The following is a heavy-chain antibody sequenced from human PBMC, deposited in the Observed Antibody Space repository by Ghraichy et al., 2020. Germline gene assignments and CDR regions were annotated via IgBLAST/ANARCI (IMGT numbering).Heavy chain of an antibody. J-gene: IGHJ4*02. CDR2: ISAYNGNT. Sequence: ASEKVSCKASGYTFTSYGISWVRQAPGQGLEWMGWISAYNGNTNYAQKLQGRVTMTTDTSTSTAYMELRSLRSDDTAVYYCARDRADDFWSGYYSFDYWGQGTLVTVSS. CDR3: ARDRADDFWSGYYSFDY. D-gene: IGHD3-3*01. CDR1: GYTFTSYG. V-gene: IGHV1-18*01.